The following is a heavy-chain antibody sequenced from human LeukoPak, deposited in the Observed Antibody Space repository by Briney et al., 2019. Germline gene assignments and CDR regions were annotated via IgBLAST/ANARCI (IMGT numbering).Heavy chain of an antibody. D-gene: IGHD3-3*01. J-gene: IGHJ4*02. CDR1: GFTFDDYG. Sequence: PGGSLRLSCAASGFTFDDYGISWVRQAPGKGLEWVSGINWNGGSTGYADSVKGRFTISRDNAKNSLYLQMNSLRAEDTALYYCASARRGRFWSGYYPFDYWGQGTLVTVSS. CDR2: INWNGGST. V-gene: IGHV3-20*04. CDR3: ASARRGRFWSGYYPFDY.